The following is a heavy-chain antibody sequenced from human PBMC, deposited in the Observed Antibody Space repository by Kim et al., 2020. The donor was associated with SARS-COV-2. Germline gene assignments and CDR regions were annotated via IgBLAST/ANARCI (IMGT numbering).Heavy chain of an antibody. D-gene: IGHD1-1*01. CDR3: VRFLGPCTTARGGLAY. CDR2: IKKDGSEE. V-gene: IGHV3-7*05. Sequence: GGSLRLSCAASGFTFSSYWMNWVRLAPGKGLEWVANIKKDGSEEYYVDSVKGRFFISRDNAKNSLYLQMNDLRAEDTALYYCVRFLGPCTTARGGLAYWGQGTVVSVSA. CDR1: GFTFSSYW. J-gene: IGHJ4*02.